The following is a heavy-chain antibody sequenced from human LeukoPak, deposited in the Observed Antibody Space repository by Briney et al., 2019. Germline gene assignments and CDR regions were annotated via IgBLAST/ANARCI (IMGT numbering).Heavy chain of an antibody. V-gene: IGHV4-39*01. CDR2: IYYSGST. J-gene: IGHJ6*03. CDR1: GGSISSSSYY. Sequence: SETLSLTXTVSGGSISSSSYYWGWIRQPPGKGLEWIWRIYYSGSTYYNPSLKSRVTISVDTSKNQSSLKLSSVTAADTAVYYCAKHSSGWPYYYYYYMDVWGKGTTVTVSS. D-gene: IGHD6-19*01. CDR3: AKHSSGWPYYYYYYMDV.